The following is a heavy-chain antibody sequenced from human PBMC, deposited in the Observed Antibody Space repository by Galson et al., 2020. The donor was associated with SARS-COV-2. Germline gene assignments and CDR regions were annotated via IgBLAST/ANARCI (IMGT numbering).Heavy chain of an antibody. CDR1: GFTFSSYS. Sequence: GGSLRLSCAASGFTFSSYSMNWVRQAPGKGLEWISYIISSSSTIYYADSVKGRFTISRDNGKDSLYLQMNSLRAEDTAVYYCARAGYSSGWFDYWGQGTLVTVSS. D-gene: IGHD6-19*01. V-gene: IGHV3-48*04. CDR2: IISSSSTI. CDR3: ARAGYSSGWFDY. J-gene: IGHJ5*01.